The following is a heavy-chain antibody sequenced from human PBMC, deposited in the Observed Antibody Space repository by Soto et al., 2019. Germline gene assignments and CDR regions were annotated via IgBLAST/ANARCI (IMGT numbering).Heavy chain of an antibody. CDR3: TRETMTIRLYFDY. V-gene: IGHV3-30-3*01. Sequence: GGSLRLSCAASGFTFSSYAMHWVRQAPGKGLEWVAVISYDGSNEYYADSVKGRFTISRDNSKNTLYLQVNSLRAEDTAIYYCTRETMTIRLYFDYWGQGALVTVSS. J-gene: IGHJ4*02. D-gene: IGHD6-19*01. CDR2: ISYDGSNE. CDR1: GFTFSSYA.